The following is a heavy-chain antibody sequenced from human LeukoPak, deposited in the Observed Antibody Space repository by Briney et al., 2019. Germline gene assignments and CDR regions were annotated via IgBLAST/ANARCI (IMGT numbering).Heavy chain of an antibody. CDR2: IYTSGST. V-gene: IGHV4-4*08. J-gene: IGHJ6*03. CDR1: GGSISSYY. Sequence: SETLSLTCTVSGGSISSYYWSWIRQPPGKGLEWIGRIYTSGSTNYNPSLKSRVTISVDTSKNQFSLKLSSVTAADTAVYYCARSARGGDFWSGYYYYYMDVWGKGTTVTVSS. CDR3: ARSARGGDFWSGYYYYYMDV. D-gene: IGHD3-3*01.